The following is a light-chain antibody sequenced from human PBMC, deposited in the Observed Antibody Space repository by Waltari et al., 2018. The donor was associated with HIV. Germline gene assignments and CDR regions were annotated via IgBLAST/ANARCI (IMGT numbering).Light chain of an antibody. CDR2: GAS. CDR1: QTVSTK. CDR3: QQYNNWPPNP. J-gene: IGKJ2*01. Sequence: VMTQSPATLSVSPGERVTLSCRASQTVSTKLAWYQQKPGQAPRLLIYGASTRAPGLPARFSGSGSGTEFTLTISNLQSEDSAVYYCQQYNNWPPNPFGQGTKLEIK. V-gene: IGKV3-15*01.